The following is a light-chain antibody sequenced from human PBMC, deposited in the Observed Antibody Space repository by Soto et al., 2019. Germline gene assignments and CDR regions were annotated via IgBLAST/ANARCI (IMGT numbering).Light chain of an antibody. CDR2: DAF. V-gene: IGKV3-11*01. Sequence: EIVLTQSPATLSLSPGERATLSCRASQSVGTYLAWYQQKPGQTPRLLIYDAFLRAPGIPARFSGSGSGTDFTLTISSLESEDFAVYYCQERSNVVTFGGGTKVEIK. CDR3: QERSNVVT. J-gene: IGKJ4*01. CDR1: QSVGTY.